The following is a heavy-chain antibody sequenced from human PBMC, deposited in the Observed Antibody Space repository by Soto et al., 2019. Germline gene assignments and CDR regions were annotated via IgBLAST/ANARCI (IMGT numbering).Heavy chain of an antibody. CDR2: INPNSGGT. D-gene: IGHD4-17*01. CDR3: ARADDAYGDKYYYYYFGMDV. V-gene: IGHV1-2*04. Sequence: GASVKVSCKASGYTFTGYYMHWVRQAPGQGLEWMGWINPNSGGTNYAQKFQGWVTMTRDTSISTAYMELSRLRSDDTAVYYCARADDAYGDKYYYYYFGMDVWGQGTTVTVSS. CDR1: GYTFTGYY. J-gene: IGHJ6*02.